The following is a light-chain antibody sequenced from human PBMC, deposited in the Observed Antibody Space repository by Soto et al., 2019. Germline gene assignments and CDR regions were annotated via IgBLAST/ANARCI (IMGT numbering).Light chain of an antibody. V-gene: IGLV2-11*01. CDR1: SSDVGGYNY. CDR3: CSYAGTYTWV. J-gene: IGLJ3*02. Sequence: QSALTQPRSVSGSPGQSVTISCIGTSSDVGGYNYVSWYQQHPGKAPKLMIYDVSQRPSGVPNRFSGSKSDNTASLTISGLQAEDEADYYCCSYAGTYTWVFGGGTKLTVL. CDR2: DVS.